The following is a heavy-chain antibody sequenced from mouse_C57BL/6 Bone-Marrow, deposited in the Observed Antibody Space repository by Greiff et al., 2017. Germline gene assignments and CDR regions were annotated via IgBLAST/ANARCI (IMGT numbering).Heavy chain of an antibody. V-gene: IGHV5-6*01. CDR2: ISSGGSYT. CDR3: ARHRWLRRFDY. CDR1: GFTFSSYG. J-gene: IGHJ2*01. Sequence: EVQGVESGGDLVKPGGSLKLSCAASGFTFSSYGMSWVRQTPDKRLDWVATISSGGSYTYYPDSVKGRFTISRDNAKNTLYLQMSSLKSEDTAMYYCARHRWLRRFDYWGQGTTLTVSS. D-gene: IGHD2-2*01.